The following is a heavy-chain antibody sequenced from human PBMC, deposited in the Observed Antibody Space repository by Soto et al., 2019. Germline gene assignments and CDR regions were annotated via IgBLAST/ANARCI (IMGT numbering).Heavy chain of an antibody. V-gene: IGHV3-72*01. Sequence: EVQLVESGGDLVQPGGSLRLSCAASGFSLSDLFIDWVRQAPGKGLEWVGRTKDKAYSYTTEYAASTKGRFTISRDESRNSLYLQMSSLKTEDTAVYYCASIRGVFGYWGQGTLVTVSS. CDR1: GFSLSDLF. CDR3: ASIRGVFGY. CDR2: TKDKAYSYTT. J-gene: IGHJ4*02. D-gene: IGHD3-10*01.